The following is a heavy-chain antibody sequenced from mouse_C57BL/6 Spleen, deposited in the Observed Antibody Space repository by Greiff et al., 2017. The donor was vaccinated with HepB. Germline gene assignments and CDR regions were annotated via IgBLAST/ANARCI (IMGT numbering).Heavy chain of an antibody. J-gene: IGHJ1*03. CDR1: GYTFTDYN. Sequence: EVKLMESGPELVKPGASVKIPCKASGYTFTDYNMDWVKQSHGKSLEWIGDINPNNGGTIYNQKFKGKATLTVDKSSSTAYMELRSLTSEDTAVYYCARRDWYFDVWGTGTTVTVSS. CDR3: ARRDWYFDV. CDR2: INPNNGGT. V-gene: IGHV1-18*01.